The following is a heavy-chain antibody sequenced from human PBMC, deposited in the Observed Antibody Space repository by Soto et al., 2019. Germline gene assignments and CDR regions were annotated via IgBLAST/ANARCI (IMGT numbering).Heavy chain of an antibody. Sequence: EVQLVESGGGLVQPGGSLRLSCAASGFTLRGYWMHWVRQAPGKGLVWVSRINSDGSSTSYADSVKGRFTISRDNAKNTLYPQMNSLRAEATAVYYCAKDGRLGQFDYWGQGTLVTASS. V-gene: IGHV3-74*01. D-gene: IGHD1-1*01. J-gene: IGHJ4*02. CDR1: GFTLRGYW. CDR3: AKDGRLGQFDY. CDR2: INSDGSST.